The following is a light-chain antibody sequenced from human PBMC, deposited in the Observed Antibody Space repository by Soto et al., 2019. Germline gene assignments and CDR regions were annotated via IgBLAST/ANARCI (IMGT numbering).Light chain of an antibody. CDR1: SGDIGRYNY. CDR2: DVS. CDR3: SSFTTSSTLSYV. V-gene: IGLV2-14*01. J-gene: IGLJ1*01. Sequence: QSALTQPASVSGSPGQSITISCTGTSGDIGRYNYVSWYQQHPGKAPKLMIFDVSDRPSGVSSRFSGSKSGNTASLTISGLQAGDEADYYCSSFTTSSTLSYVFGSGTKLTVL.